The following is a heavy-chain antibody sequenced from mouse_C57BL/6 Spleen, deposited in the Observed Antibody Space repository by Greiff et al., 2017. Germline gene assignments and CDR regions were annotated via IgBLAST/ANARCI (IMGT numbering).Heavy chain of an antibody. J-gene: IGHJ1*03. CDR1: GFTFSDAW. CDR2: IRNKANNPAT. CDR3: NWGGDGYFDV. V-gene: IGHV6-6*01. Sequence: EVQLVESGGGLVQPGGSMKLSCAASGFTFSDAWMDWVRQSPEQGLEWVAEIRNKANNPATYYAESGKGRFTISRDDYKLSVYLQMNSLRAEDTGIYYCNWGGDGYFDVWGTGTTVTVSS.